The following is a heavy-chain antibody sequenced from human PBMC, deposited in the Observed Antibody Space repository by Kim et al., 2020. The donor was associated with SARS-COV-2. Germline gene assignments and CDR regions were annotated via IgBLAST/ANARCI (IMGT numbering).Heavy chain of an antibody. D-gene: IGHD3-10*01. J-gene: IGHJ4*02. CDR1: GGSISRGGYY. CDR3: ASQNAYNGNSLDH. CDR2: IFYSGDA. Sequence: SETLSLTCSVSGGSISRGGYYWSWIRQHPGKGLEWIAYIFYSGDAYYNSSLRSRVTISIDTSKNQFSLKLTSVTAADTAVYYCASQNAYNGNSLDHWGQG. V-gene: IGHV4-31*03.